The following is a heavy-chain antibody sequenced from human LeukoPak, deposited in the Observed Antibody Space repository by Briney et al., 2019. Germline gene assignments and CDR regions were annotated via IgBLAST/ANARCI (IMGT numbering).Heavy chain of an antibody. CDR3: AKAVGIVVVPAATSPDY. J-gene: IGHJ4*02. D-gene: IGHD2-2*01. CDR1: GFTFDDYA. Sequence: GRSLRLSCAASGFTFDDYAMHWVRQAPGKGLEWVSGISWNSGSIGYADSVKGRFTISRDNSKNTLYLQMNSLRAEDTAVYYCAKAVGIVVVPAATSPDYWGQGTLVTVSS. V-gene: IGHV3-9*01. CDR2: ISWNSGSI.